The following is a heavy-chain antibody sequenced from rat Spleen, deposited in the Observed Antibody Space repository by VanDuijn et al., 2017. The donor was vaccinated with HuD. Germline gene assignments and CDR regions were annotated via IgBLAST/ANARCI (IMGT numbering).Heavy chain of an antibody. CDR1: GFTFRDYV. Sequence: EVQLVESGGGVVQPGRSLKLSCAASGFTFRDYVMAWVRQDPTMGLEWVASISSGGAYTYYRDSVKGRFTISSDDAENTLYLQMDSLRSDDTATYYCARVPSTTVALGYWGQGVMVTVSS. CDR2: ISSGGAYT. CDR3: ARVPSTTVALGY. V-gene: IGHV5S13*01. J-gene: IGHJ2*01. D-gene: IGHD1-1*01.